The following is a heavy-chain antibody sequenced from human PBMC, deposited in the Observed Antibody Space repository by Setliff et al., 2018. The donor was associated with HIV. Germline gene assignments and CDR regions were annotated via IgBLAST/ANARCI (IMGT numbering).Heavy chain of an antibody. CDR2: VISTFGAE. CDR3: AAGYIYGNYAADY. V-gene: IGHV1-69*05. CDR1: GDPLNTYA. D-gene: IGHD5-18*01. Sequence: SVKVSCKASGDPLNTYAISWVRQAPGQGLEWMGGVISTFGAEKYAQRFQDRVTITTDETTSTAYLEVRNLGSEDTAVYYCAAGYIYGNYAADYWGQGSPVTVSS. J-gene: IGHJ4*02.